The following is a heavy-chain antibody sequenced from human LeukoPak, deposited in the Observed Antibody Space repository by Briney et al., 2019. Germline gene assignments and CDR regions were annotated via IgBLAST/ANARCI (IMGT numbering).Heavy chain of an antibody. J-gene: IGHJ4*02. D-gene: IGHD3-22*01. CDR2: IIPIFGTT. CDR3: ARGMGLYYDSSGYYGILDY. V-gene: IGHV1-69*05. Sequence: ASVKVSCKASGGTFSNYTINWVRQAPGQGLEWMGRIIPIFGTTNYAQKFQGRVMITTDESTSTAYMELSSLRSEDTAVYYCARGMGLYYDSSGYYGILDYWGQGTLVTVSS. CDR1: GGTFSNYT.